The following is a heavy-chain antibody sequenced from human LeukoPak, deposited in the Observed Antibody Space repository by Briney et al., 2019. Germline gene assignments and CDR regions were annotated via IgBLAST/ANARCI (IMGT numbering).Heavy chain of an antibody. CDR3: ARVLSGYDYGMDV. D-gene: IGHD2-2*01. CDR1: GXTFSSYA. V-gene: IGHV3-30-3*01. Sequence: GGSLRLSCAASGXTFSSYAMHWVRQAPGKGLEWVTVISSDGSNKYYADSVKDRFTISRDNSKNTLYLQMNSLRTEDTAVYYCARVLSGYDYGMDVWGQGTTVTVSS. J-gene: IGHJ6*02. CDR2: ISSDGSNK.